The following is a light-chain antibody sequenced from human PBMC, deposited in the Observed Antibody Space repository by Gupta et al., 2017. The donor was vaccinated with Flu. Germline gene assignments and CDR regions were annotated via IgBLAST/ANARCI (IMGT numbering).Light chain of an antibody. Sequence: SITTSATGTSSVGGSYNLVSWHQPHPDNSPRFIIYEGSKRATGVCNPFSGSKSGNTATLTMAGIQAEDEDDYYCCSYAGSHWVFGGGTKLTVL. J-gene: IGLJ3*02. CDR3: CSYAGSHWV. V-gene: IGLV2-23*01. CDR1: SSVGGSYNL. CDR2: EGS.